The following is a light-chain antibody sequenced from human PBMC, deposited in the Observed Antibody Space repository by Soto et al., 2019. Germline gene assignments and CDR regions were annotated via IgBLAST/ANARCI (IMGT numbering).Light chain of an antibody. CDR2: HAS. CDR3: QQYNIYSWT. Sequence: MIQSPATVSATVGDRVTITCRASESINDWLAWYQQKPGKAPKLLIYHASNLESGVPSRFSGAGSGTEFTLTISSLQPDDFATYYCQQYNIYSWTFGQGTKVDIK. CDR1: ESINDW. V-gene: IGKV1-5*01. J-gene: IGKJ1*01.